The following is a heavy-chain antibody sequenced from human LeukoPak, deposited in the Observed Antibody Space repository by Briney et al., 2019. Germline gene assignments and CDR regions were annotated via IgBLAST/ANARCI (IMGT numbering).Heavy chain of an antibody. V-gene: IGHV3-53*01. J-gene: IGHJ6*03. CDR3: ARKVGLRYFDGAYYMDV. Sequence: GGSLRLSCAASGFTVSSNYMSWVRQAPGKGPEWVSVIYSGGSTYYADSVKGRFTISRDNSKNTLYLQMNSLRAEDTAVYYCARKVGLRYFDGAYYMDVWGKGTTVTVSS. CDR2: IYSGGST. D-gene: IGHD3-9*01. CDR1: GFTVSSNY.